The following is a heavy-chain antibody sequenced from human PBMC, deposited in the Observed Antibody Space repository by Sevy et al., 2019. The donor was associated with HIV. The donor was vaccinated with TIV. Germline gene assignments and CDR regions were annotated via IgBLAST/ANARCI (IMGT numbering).Heavy chain of an antibody. CDR3: AREYYYDTRGFDY. CDR2: ISHSSGSI. D-gene: IGHD3-22*01. CDR1: GFSFSSYS. J-gene: IGHJ4*02. Sequence: GGSLRLSCAASGFSFSSYSMNWVRQAPGKGLELVSYISHSSGSIYYTDSVKGRFTISRDNAKNSVYLQMNSLRDEDTAVYYCAREYYYDTRGFDYWGQGSLVTVSS. V-gene: IGHV3-48*02.